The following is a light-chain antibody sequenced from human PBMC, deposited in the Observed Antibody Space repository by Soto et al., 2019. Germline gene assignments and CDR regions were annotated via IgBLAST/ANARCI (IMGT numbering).Light chain of an antibody. CDR3: CSFALGSTLI. CDR2: EGS. CDR1: SSDVGSYNL. Sequence: QSVLTQPASVSGSPGQSITISCTGTSSDVGSYNLVSWYQQYPDKAPKLIIYEGSKRPSGVSNRFSGSKSGTTASLTISGLQAEDEADYYCCSFALGSTLIFGGGTKVTVL. V-gene: IGLV2-23*01. J-gene: IGLJ2*01.